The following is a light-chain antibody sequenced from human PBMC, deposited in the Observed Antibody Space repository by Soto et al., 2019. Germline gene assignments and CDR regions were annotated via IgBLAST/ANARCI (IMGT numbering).Light chain of an antibody. Sequence: DIQMTQSPSSRSASVGARVTITCRTSESITSFLAWYQQKPGEAPNLLIHTASTLHGGVPSRFSGSGSGTDFTLTITSLQAEDFATYYCQQTRAYPSTFGGGTKVAIK. CDR3: QQTRAYPST. V-gene: IGKV1-9*01. CDR2: TAS. CDR1: ESITSF. J-gene: IGKJ4*01.